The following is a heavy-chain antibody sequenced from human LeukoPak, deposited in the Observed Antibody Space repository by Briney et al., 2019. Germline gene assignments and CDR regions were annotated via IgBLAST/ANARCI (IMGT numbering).Heavy chain of an antibody. CDR1: GFTVSSIH. V-gene: IGHV3-53*01. Sequence: GGSLRLSCAASGFTVSSIHMSWVRQAPGKGLEWVSVIFSGGSTYYTDSVKGRFTISRDNSKNTLYLQMNSLRAEDTAIYYGARAQTRALDIWGQGTMVTVSS. J-gene: IGHJ3*02. CDR2: IFSGGST. CDR3: ARAQTRALDI.